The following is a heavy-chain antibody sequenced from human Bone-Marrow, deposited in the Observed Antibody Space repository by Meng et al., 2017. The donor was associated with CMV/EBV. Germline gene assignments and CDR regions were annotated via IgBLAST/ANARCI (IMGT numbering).Heavy chain of an antibody. V-gene: IGHV1-2*02. CDR3: ARDFLYDDFWSGYFSYYGMDV. CDR2: INPNSGGT. J-gene: IGHJ6*02. CDR1: GYTFTGYY. D-gene: IGHD3-3*01. Sequence: ASVKVSCKASGYTFTGYYMHWMRQAPGQGLEWMGWINPNSGGTNYAQKFQGRVTMTRDTSISTAYMELSRLRSDDTAVYYCARDFLYDDFWSGYFSYYGMDVWGQGTTVTVSS.